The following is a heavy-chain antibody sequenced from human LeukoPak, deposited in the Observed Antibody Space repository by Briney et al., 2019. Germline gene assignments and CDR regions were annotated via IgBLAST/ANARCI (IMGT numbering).Heavy chain of an antibody. D-gene: IGHD4-23*01. Sequence: ASVKVSCKASGYTFTSYGISWVRQAPGQGLEWMGWINPNSGGTNYAQKFQGRVTMTRDTSISTAYMELSRLRSDDTAVYYCARDSRFYRKTTVVTHDRMGDYWGQGTLVTVSS. V-gene: IGHV1-2*02. CDR3: ARDSRFYRKTTVVTHDRMGDY. J-gene: IGHJ4*02. CDR1: GYTFTSYG. CDR2: INPNSGGT.